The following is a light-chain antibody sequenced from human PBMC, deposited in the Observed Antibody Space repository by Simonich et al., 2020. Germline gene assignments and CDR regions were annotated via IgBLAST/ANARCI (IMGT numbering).Light chain of an antibody. CDR1: SGRIASNY. V-gene: IGLV6-57*03. CDR3: QSYDSSNVV. CDR2: EDN. Sequence: NFMLTQPHSVSEYPGKKVTISCTRSSGRIASNYVQWYQQRPGSAPTTVIYEDNQRPSCVPDRFSGSIDSSSNSASLTISGLKTEDEADYYCQSYDSSNVVFGGGTKLTVL. J-gene: IGLJ2*01.